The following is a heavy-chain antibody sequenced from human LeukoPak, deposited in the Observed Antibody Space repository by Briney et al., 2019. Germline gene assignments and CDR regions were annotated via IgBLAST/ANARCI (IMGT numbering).Heavy chain of an antibody. CDR1: GFTFSSYG. V-gene: IGHV3-33*06. CDR2: IWYDGSNK. J-gene: IGHJ4*02. Sequence: PGGSLRLSCAASGFTFSSYGMHWVRQAPGKGLEWVAVIWYDGSNKYYADSVKGRFTISRDNSKNTLYLQMNSLRAEDTAVYYCAKDRPYYYDSSGYWTRYYWGQGTLVTVSS. D-gene: IGHD3-22*01. CDR3: AKDRPYYYDSSGYWTRYY.